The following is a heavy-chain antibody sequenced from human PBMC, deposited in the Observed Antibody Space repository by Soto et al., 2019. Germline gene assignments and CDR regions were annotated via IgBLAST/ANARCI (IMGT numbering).Heavy chain of an antibody. D-gene: IGHD3-10*01. J-gene: IGHJ4*02. CDR3: ARGVRD. V-gene: IGHV4-31*03. Sequence: QVQLQESGPGLVKPSQTLSLTCTVSGGSISSGGYHWSWIRQHPGKGLEWIGYIYYSGTSYNPSPXSXXTISVDTSKNQFSLKLSSVTAADTAVYFCARGVRDWGQGTLVTVSS. CDR2: IYYSGT. CDR1: GGSISSGGYH.